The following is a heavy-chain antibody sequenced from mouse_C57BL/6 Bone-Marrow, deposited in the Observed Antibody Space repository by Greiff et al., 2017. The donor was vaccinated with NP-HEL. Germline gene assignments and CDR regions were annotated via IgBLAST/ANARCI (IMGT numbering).Heavy chain of an antibody. V-gene: IGHV1-78*01. CDR3: ASSYYYGSSFYVFDY. J-gene: IGHJ2*01. D-gene: IGHD1-1*01. Sequence: QVQLQQSDAELVKPGASVKISCKVSGYTFTDHTIHWMKQRPEQGLEWIGYIYPRDGSTKYNEKFKGKATLTADKSSSTAYMQLNSLTSEDSAVYFCASSYYYGSSFYVFDYWGQGTTLTVSS. CDR1: GYTFTDHT. CDR2: IYPRDGST.